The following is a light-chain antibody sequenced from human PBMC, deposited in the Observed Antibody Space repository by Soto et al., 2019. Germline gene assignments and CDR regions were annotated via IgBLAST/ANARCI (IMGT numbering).Light chain of an antibody. V-gene: IGKV3-20*01. CDR3: QQYGSSPIT. CDR2: GSS. CDR1: QSITSSY. J-gene: IGKJ5*01. Sequence: EIVLTQSPGTLSLSPGERATLSCRARQSITSSYLAWYQQKPGQAPRLLIYGSSSRATGIPDRFSGSGSGTDFTLSISRLEPEDCAVYYCQQYGSSPITFGQGTRLEIK.